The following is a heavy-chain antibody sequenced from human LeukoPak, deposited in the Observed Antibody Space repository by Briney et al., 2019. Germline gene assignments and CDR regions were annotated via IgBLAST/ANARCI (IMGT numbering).Heavy chain of an antibody. Sequence: GGSLRLSCAASEFSVGSNYMTWVRQAPGKGLEWVSAISGSGGSTYYADSVKGRFTISRDNSKNTLYLQMNSLRAEDTAVYYCARDPYTGSYLAGYYYYYMDVWGKGTTVTVSS. D-gene: IGHD1-26*01. CDR2: ISGSGGST. V-gene: IGHV3-23*01. CDR3: ARDPYTGSYLAGYYYYYMDV. J-gene: IGHJ6*03. CDR1: EFSVGSNY.